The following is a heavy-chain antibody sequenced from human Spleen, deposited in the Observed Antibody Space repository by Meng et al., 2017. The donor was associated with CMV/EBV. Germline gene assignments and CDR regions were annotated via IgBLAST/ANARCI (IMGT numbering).Heavy chain of an antibody. CDR3: ARDVIPPLGADGFDI. CDR1: GFNFSTYA. V-gene: IGHV3-30*04. J-gene: IGHJ3*02. D-gene: IGHD3-10*01. CDR2: ISYHGNNK. Sequence: SGFNFSTYAIHWVRQAPGKGLEWVAVISYHGNNKFYADSVKGRFTISRDNSNNTLHLQMNSLRPDDTALYYCARDVIPPLGADGFDIWGQGTMVTVSS.